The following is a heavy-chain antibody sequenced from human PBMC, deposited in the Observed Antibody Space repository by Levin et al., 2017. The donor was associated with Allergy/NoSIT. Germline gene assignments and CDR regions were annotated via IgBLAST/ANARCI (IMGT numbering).Heavy chain of an antibody. V-gene: IGHV1-8*01. D-gene: IGHD3/OR15-3a*01. J-gene: IGHJ6*02. Sequence: ASVKVYCKASGYTFTIYHIVWVRQASGQGLQWMGWMNPDSGVAVYAQAFQGRLSMSRDITTDEAYMELSSLGPDDTAVYYCASPLARTGYYDTDVWGQGTTVTVSS. CDR3: ASPLARTGYYDTDV. CDR1: GYTFTIYH. CDR2: MNPDSGVA.